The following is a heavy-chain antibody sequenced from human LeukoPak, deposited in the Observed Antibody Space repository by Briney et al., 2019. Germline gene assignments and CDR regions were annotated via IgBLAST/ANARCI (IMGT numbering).Heavy chain of an antibody. CDR3: ARGREKDY. CDR2: INHSGST. CDR1: GGSFSGYY. Sequence: SETLSLTCGVYGGSFSGYYWSWIRQPPGKGLEWIGEINHSGSTNHNPSLKSRVTISVDTSKNQFSLKLSSVTAADTAVYYCARGREKDYWGQGTLVTVSS. D-gene: IGHD1-26*01. J-gene: IGHJ4*02. V-gene: IGHV4-34*01.